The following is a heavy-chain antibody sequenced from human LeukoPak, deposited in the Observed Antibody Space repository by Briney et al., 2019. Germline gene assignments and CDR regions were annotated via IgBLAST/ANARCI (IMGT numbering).Heavy chain of an antibody. CDR3: ATGRYIIVVAAAVAYYYYGMDV. V-gene: IGHV1-69*01. CDR2: IIPIFGAA. D-gene: IGHD2-2*01. CDR1: GGTFSSYA. J-gene: IGHJ6*01. Sequence: GASLKLSCTASGGTFSSYAISWVRQAPGQGLEWMGGIIPIFGAANYAHTFQGRVTITADEATRTAYMELSSLRSEDTAVYYCATGRYIIVVAAAVAYYYYGMDVWGEGSTVTVSS.